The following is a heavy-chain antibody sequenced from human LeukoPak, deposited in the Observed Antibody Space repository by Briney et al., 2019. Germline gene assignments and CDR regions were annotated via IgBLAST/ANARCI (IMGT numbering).Heavy chain of an antibody. CDR1: GYTFTSYG. D-gene: IGHD2-21*02. V-gene: IGHV1-18*01. CDR2: ISAYNGNT. J-gene: IGHJ3*02. Sequence: EASVKVSCKASGYTFTSYGISWVRQAPGQGLEWMGWISAYNGNTNYAQKLQGRVTMTTDTSTSTAYMELRSLRSDDTAVYYCASCGGDCHDDAFDIWGQGTMVTVFS. CDR3: ASCGGDCHDDAFDI.